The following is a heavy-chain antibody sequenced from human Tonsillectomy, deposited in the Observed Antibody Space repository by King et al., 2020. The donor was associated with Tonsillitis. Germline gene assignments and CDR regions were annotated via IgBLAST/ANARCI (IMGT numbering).Heavy chain of an antibody. V-gene: IGHV1-18*04. CDR3: AGVPGNDFWSGYIRY. J-gene: IGHJ4*02. CDR2: ISAYNGNT. Sequence: VQLVESGAEVKKPGASVKVSCKASGYTFTSYGISWVRQAPGQGLEWMGWISAYNGNTNYAQKPQGRVTMTTDTTTRTAYMELRSLRSDDTAVYYLAGVPGNDFWSGYIRYWGQGTLVTVSS. CDR1: GYTFTSYG. D-gene: IGHD3-3*01.